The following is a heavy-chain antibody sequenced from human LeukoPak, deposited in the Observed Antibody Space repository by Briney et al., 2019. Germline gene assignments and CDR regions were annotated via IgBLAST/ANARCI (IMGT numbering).Heavy chain of an antibody. CDR2: IYSSGST. Sequence: SETLSLTCTVSGGSISSYYWSWIRQPPGKGLEWIGYIYSSGSTNYNPSLKSRATISVDTSKNQFSLKLSSVTAADTAVYYCARAMRNDAFDIWGQGTMVTVSS. V-gene: IGHV4-59*01. CDR3: ARAMRNDAFDI. J-gene: IGHJ3*02. CDR1: GGSISSYY.